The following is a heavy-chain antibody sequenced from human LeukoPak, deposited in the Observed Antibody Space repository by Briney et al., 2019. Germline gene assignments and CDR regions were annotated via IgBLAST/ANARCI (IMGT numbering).Heavy chain of an antibody. V-gene: IGHV3-48*03. D-gene: IGHD3-10*01. CDR3: ARKPTRGGSGSYK. CDR2: ISSSGSTI. CDR1: GFTFSSYE. Sequence: GGSLRLSCAASGFTFSSYEMNWVRQAPGKGLEWVSYISSSGSTIYYADSVKGRFTISRDNAKNSLYLQMNSLRAEDTAVYYCARKPTRGGSGSYKWGQGTLVTVSS. J-gene: IGHJ4*02.